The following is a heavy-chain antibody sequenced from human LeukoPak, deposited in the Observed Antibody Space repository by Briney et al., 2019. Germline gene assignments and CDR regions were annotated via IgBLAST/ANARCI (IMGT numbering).Heavy chain of an antibody. CDR2: IYYSGST. Sequence: PETLSLTCTVSGGSISSSSYYWGWIRQPPGRGLEWIGSIYYSGSTYYNPSLKSRVTISVDTSKNQFSLKLSSVTAADTAVYYCASRGYCSSTSCFNGGTSGYYYMDVWGKGTTVTVSS. CDR3: ASRGYCSSTSCFNGGTSGYYYMDV. D-gene: IGHD2-2*01. V-gene: IGHV4-39*01. CDR1: GGSISSSSYY. J-gene: IGHJ6*03.